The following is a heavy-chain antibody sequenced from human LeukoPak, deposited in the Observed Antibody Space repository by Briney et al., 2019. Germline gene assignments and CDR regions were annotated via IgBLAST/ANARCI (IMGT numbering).Heavy chain of an antibody. CDR1: GFTFSSYA. CDR2: IRYDGSNK. Sequence: PGGSLRLSCAASGFTFSSYAMHWVRQAPGKGLEWVAVIRYDGSNKNYADSVKGRFTISRDNSKNTLYLQMNSLRAEDTAVYYCAKDLPWSWDYWGQGTLVTVSS. J-gene: IGHJ4*02. CDR3: AKDLPWSWDY. D-gene: IGHD2-8*02. V-gene: IGHV3-30*02.